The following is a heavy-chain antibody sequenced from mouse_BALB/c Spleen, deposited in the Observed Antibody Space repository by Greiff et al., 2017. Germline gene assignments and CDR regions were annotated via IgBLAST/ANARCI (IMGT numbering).Heavy chain of an antibody. CDR2: IFPGSGNT. D-gene: IGHD1-1*01. CDR3: ARKGLTVVASPFDY. Sequence: VQLQQSGPELVKPGASVKISCKASGYSFTSYYIHWVKQRPGQGLEWIGWIFPGSGNTKYNEKFKGKATLTADTSSSTAYMQLSSLTSEDSAVYFCARKGLTVVASPFDYWGQGTTLTVSS. CDR1: GYSFTSYY. J-gene: IGHJ2*01. V-gene: IGHV1-66*01.